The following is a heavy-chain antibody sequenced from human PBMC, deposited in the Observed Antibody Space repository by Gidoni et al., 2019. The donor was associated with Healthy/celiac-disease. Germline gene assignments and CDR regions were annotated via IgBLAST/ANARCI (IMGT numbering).Heavy chain of an antibody. CDR1: GGSISSSSYY. Sequence: QLQLQESGPGLVKPSETLSLTCTVSGGSISSSSYYWGWIRQPPGKGLEWIGSIYYSGSTYYNPSLKSRVTISVDTSKNQVSLKLSSVTAADTAVYYCARRYSGGSFDYWGQGTLVTVSS. V-gene: IGHV4-39*01. CDR3: ARRYSGGSFDY. J-gene: IGHJ4*02. CDR2: IYYSGST. D-gene: IGHD5-12*01.